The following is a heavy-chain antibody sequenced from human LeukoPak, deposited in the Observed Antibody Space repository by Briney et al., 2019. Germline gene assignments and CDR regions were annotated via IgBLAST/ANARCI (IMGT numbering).Heavy chain of an antibody. CDR1: GFTVSSDY. D-gene: IGHD1-26*01. CDR2: IYSGGST. J-gene: IGHJ4*02. V-gene: IGHV3-53*01. Sequence: GGSLRLSCAASGFTVSSDYMSWVRQAPGKGLEWVSVIYSGGSTYYADSVKGRFTISRDNSKNTLYLQMNSLRAEDTAVYHCARTLYSGSYYFDYWGQGTLVTVSS. CDR3: ARTLYSGSYYFDY.